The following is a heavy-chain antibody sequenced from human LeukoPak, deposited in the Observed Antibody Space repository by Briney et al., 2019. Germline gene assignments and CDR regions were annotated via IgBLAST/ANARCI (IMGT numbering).Heavy chain of an antibody. CDR3: ARDRGAFGP. V-gene: IGHV4-4*07. CDR1: GASIRTYY. D-gene: IGHD3-3*01. J-gene: IGHJ5*02. CDR2: IYTNGSA. Sequence: PSETLSLTCTVSGASIRTYYWSWIRQSAGEGLQWLGRIYTNGSAKYNPSLKSRLSMSVDRSKNQLSLTLTSVTAADTAVYYCARDRGAFGPWGQGTLVTVSS.